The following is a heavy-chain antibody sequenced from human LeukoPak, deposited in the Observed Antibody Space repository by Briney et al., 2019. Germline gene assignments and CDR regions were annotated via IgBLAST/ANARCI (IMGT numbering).Heavy chain of an antibody. CDR1: GGSVSSGTYY. CDR2: IYYSGST. CDR3: ARVEWFGELSPFDI. J-gene: IGHJ3*02. V-gene: IGHV4-61*01. Sequence: PSETLSLTCTVSGGSVSSGTYYWSWIRQPPGERLEWIGYIYYSGSTNYNPSLKSRVTISVDTSKNQFSLKLSSVTAADTAVYYCARVEWFGELSPFDIWGQGTMVTVSS. D-gene: IGHD3-10*01.